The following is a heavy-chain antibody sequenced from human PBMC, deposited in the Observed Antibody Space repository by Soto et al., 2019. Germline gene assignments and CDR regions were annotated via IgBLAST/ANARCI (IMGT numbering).Heavy chain of an antibody. CDR1: GGTFSSYA. Sequence: SVKGSFKASGGTFSSYAISLGRKAPGQGLEWMGGIIPIFGTANYAQKFQGRVTITADESTSTAYMELSSLRSEDTAVYYCARAYSSSWYVWFDPWGQGTMVTVSS. J-gene: IGHJ5*02. D-gene: IGHD6-13*01. CDR3: ARAYSSSWYVWFDP. V-gene: IGHV1-69*13. CDR2: IIPIFGTA.